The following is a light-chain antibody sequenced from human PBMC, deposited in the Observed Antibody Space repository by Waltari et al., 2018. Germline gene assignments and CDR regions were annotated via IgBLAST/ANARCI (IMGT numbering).Light chain of an antibody. J-gene: IGKJ3*01. CDR3: QKYDSDLFT. V-gene: IGKV1-27*01. CDR2: GAS. CDR1: HGISDY. Sequence: DVQMTQSPTSLSASVGDRVNITCRASHGISDYLAWYQQKPGKRPKILVSGASALQSGVPSRFSGSGSGTAFTLTISSLQPEDVATYYCQKYDSDLFTFGPGTRVDIK.